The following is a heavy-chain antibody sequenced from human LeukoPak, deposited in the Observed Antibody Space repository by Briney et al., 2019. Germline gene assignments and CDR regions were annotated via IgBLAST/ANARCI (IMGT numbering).Heavy chain of an antibody. J-gene: IGHJ5*02. V-gene: IGHV1-2*02. D-gene: IGHD4-17*01. CDR1: GYTFTGYY. CDR2: INPNTGAT. Sequence: ASVKGSCKTSGYTFTGYYMHWVRQAPGQGLEWVGWINPNTGATDSAQKFQGRVTMTRDTSISTAYMELTSLRSDDTAVYYCATYGDSPVSWGQGTLVTVSS. CDR3: ATYGDSPVS.